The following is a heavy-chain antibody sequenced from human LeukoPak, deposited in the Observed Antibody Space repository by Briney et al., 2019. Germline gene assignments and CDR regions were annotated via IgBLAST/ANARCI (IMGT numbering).Heavy chain of an antibody. D-gene: IGHD2-15*01. V-gene: IGHV1-2*06. CDR2: INPNSGDT. Sequence: ASVKVSCKASGYTFTVYYMYWVRQAPGQGLEWMGRINPNSGDTDYAQNFQGRVTMTRDTSISTAYMELTNLRSDDTAVYYCARGYCSGGTSYLVENWFDPWGQGTLVTVSS. CDR1: GYTFTVYY. J-gene: IGHJ5*02. CDR3: ARGYCSGGTSYLVENWFDP.